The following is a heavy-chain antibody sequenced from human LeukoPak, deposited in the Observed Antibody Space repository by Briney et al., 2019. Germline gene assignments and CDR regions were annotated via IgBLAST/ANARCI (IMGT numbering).Heavy chain of an antibody. V-gene: IGHV1-46*01. CDR3: ARVLGYCSSTSCYGGVYYGMDV. J-gene: IGHJ6*04. D-gene: IGHD2-2*01. CDR1: GYTFTSYY. CDR2: INPSDGST. Sequence: ASVKVSCKASGYTFTSYYMHWVRQAPGQGLEWMGIINPSDGSTSYTQKFQGRVTMTRDTSTSTVYMELSSLRSEDTAVYYCARVLGYCSSTSCYGGVYYGMDVWGKGTTVTVSS.